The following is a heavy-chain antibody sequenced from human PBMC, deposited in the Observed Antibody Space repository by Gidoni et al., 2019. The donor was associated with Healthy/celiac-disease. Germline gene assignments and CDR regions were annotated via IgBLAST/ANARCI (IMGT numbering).Heavy chain of an antibody. J-gene: IGHJ3*02. CDR1: GGPFSSYA. D-gene: IGHD3-3*01. CDR2: IIPIFGTA. CDR3: ARSIVFWSGYYFLDAFDI. V-gene: IGHV1-69*01. Sequence: QVQLVQTGAEVKQHGSSVKVSCKASGGPFSSYALSWVRQAPGQGREWMGGIIPIFGTANYAQKFQGIVTITADESTSTAYMELSSLRSEDTAVYYCARSIVFWSGYYFLDAFDIWGQGTMVTVSS.